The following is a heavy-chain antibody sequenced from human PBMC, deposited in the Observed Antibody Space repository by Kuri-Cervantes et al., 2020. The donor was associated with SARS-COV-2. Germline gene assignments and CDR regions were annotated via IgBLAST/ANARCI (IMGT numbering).Heavy chain of an antibody. CDR2: IHYDGTNT. CDR1: GFTFSSYG. J-gene: IGHJ4*02. D-gene: IGHD2-8*02. Sequence: GGSLRLSCAASGFTFSSYGMHWVRQAPGKGLEWVALIHYDGTNTYYAVSVGGRFTISRDNLNNILYLHMNSPRTEDTAVYFCAKDLRTPGAGPDYWGQGTLVTVSS. CDR3: AKDLRTPGAGPDY. V-gene: IGHV3-30*02.